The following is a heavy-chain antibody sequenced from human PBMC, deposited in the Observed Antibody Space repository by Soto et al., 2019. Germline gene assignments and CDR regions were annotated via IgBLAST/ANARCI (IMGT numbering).Heavy chain of an antibody. CDR3: ARDLQADY. V-gene: IGHV1-3*01. J-gene: IGHJ4*02. Sequence: QVQLVQSGAEVKKPGASVKVSCKASGYTFTSYAMHWVRQAPGQGIEGMGWINAGNGNTKYSQMFQGRVTITRDTSASTDYMQLSRLRSEDTAVYYCARDLQADYWGQGTLVTVSS. CDR1: GYTFTSYA. CDR2: INAGNGNT.